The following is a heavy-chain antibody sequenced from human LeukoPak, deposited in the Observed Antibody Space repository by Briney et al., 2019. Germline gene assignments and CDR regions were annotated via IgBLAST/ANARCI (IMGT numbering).Heavy chain of an antibody. D-gene: IGHD3-9*01. V-gene: IGHV4-34*01. CDR1: GGSFSGYY. Sequence: SETLSLTCAVYGGSFSGYYWSWIRQPPGKGLEWIGEINHSGSTNYNPSLKSRVTISVDTSKNQFSLKLSSVTAADTAVYYCARGYDILTNDYWGQGTLVTVSS. J-gene: IGHJ4*02. CDR2: INHSGST. CDR3: ARGYDILTNDY.